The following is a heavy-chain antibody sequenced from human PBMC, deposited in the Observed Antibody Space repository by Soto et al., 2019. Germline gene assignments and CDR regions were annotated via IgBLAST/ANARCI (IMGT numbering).Heavy chain of an antibody. V-gene: IGHV4-4*07. CDR1: GGSMSGYH. D-gene: IGHD3-10*01. CDR2: VHSTGST. CDR3: ARDSASLTLFDY. Sequence: SETLSLTCTVSGGSMSGYHWSWVRQPAGKGLEWIGRVHSTGSTDYNPSVESRITVSLDTSKKQFSLKLRSVTAADTALYFCARDSASLTLFDYWGQGILVTVSS. J-gene: IGHJ4*02.